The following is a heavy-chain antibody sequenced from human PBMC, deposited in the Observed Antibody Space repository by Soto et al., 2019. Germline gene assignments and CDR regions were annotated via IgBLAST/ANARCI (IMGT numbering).Heavy chain of an antibody. J-gene: IGHJ6*01. Sequence: PGESLKISCKGSGYSFTSYWIGWVRQMPGKDLEWMGIVYPGDSDTRYSPSSQSQVTISADKSLSTAYLQRSSLNASDTAMKYCPTAAVLVPAAAAQYYYYYCMDVWGQGTTGTVSS. CDR2: VYPGDSDT. V-gene: IGHV5-51*01. D-gene: IGHD2-8*02. CDR1: GYSFTSYW. CDR3: PTAAVLVPAAAAQYYYYYCMDV.